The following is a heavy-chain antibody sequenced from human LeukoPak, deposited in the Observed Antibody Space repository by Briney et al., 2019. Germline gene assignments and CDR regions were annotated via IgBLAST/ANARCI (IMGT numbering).Heavy chain of an antibody. D-gene: IGHD4-17*01. CDR3: ARSMDYGDYALLY. CDR1: GFTFSSYW. V-gene: IGHV3-7*01. Sequence: PGGSLRLSCAASGFTFSSYWMSWVRQAPGKGLEWVANIKQDGSEKYYVDSVKGRFTISRDNAKNSLYLQMNSLRAEDTAVYYCARSMDYGDYALLYWGQGTLVTVSS. CDR2: IKQDGSEK. J-gene: IGHJ4*02.